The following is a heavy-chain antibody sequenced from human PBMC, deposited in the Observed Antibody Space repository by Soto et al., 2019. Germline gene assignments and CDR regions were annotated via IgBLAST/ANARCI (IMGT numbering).Heavy chain of an antibody. Sequence: EVQLLESGGGLVQPGGSLRLSCAASGFTFSTYTMGWVRQAPGKGLEWVSDINPSGGRTYYADSVKGRFAISRDNSKNTLYLQMNSLRAEDTAVYYCAKALHASVYDYCGQGTLVTVSS. D-gene: IGHD6-25*01. J-gene: IGHJ4*02. V-gene: IGHV3-23*01. CDR3: AKALHASVYDY. CDR2: INPSGGRT. CDR1: GFTFSTYT.